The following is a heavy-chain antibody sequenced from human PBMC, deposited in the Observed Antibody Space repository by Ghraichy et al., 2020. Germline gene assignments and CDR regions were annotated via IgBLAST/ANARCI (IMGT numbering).Heavy chain of an antibody. CDR2: IYSGGST. V-gene: IGHV3-53*01. Sequence: GSLRLSCAASGFTVSSNYMSWVRQAPGKGLEWVSVIYSGGSTYYADSVKGRFTISRDSSKNMMYLQMNSLRAEDTAVYYCARATYYYDSSGYHFDYWGQGTLVTVSS. CDR3: ARATYYYDSSGYHFDY. D-gene: IGHD3-22*01. CDR1: GFTVSSNY. J-gene: IGHJ4*02.